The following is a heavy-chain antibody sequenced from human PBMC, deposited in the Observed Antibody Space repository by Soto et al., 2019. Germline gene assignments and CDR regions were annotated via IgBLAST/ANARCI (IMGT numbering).Heavy chain of an antibody. CDR2: ICHSGNT. J-gene: IGHJ4*02. D-gene: IGHD4-17*01. V-gene: IGHV4-30-2*01. CDR1: GGSITIGGYC. CDR3: AKNSENFGDSKYDY. Sequence: SETLSLTCTVSGGSITIGGYCWSWIRQPPGQGLEWIGYICHSGNTYYNPSLKSRVTTSLDRSKHQFSLNLSSVTAADTAVYYCAKNSENFGDSKYDYWGQGTLVTVSS.